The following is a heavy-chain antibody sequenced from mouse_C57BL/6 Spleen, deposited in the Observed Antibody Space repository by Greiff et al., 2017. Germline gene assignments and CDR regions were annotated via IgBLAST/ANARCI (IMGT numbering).Heavy chain of an antibody. V-gene: IGHV1-81*01. CDR2: IYPGGGNT. Sequence: QVQLQQSGAELARPGASVKLSCTASGYTFTSYGISWVKQRPGQGLEWIGEIYPGGGNTYYNEKFKGKDTLTADKSSSTAYMEVRSLTSEDSAVYFCASGSSTAYWGQGTLVTVSA. CDR1: GYTFTSYG. D-gene: IGHD1-1*01. CDR3: ASGSSTAY. J-gene: IGHJ3*01.